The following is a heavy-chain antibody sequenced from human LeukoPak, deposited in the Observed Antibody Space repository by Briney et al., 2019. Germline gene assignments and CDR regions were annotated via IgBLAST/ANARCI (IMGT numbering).Heavy chain of an antibody. CDR2: ISGSGGST. CDR1: GFTFRSYG. Sequence: PGGSLRLSCAASGFTFRSYGMHWVRQAPGKGLEWVSAISGSGGSTYYADSVKGRFTISRDNSKNTLYLQMNSLRAEDTAVYYCAKPYDSSGYYYNYWGQGTLVTVSS. J-gene: IGHJ4*02. V-gene: IGHV3-23*01. D-gene: IGHD3-22*01. CDR3: AKPYDSSGYYYNY.